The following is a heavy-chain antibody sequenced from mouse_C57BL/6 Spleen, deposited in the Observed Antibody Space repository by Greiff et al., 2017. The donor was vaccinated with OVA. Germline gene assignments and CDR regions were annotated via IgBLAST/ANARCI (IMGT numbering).Heavy chain of an antibody. D-gene: IGHD4-1*02. CDR2: IRNKANGYTT. CDR3: ARYPSTGYFDY. Sequence: DVQLQESGGGLVQPGGSLSLSCAASGFTFTDYYMSWVRQPPGKALEWLGFIRNKANGYTTEYSASVKGRFTISRDNSQSILYLQMNALRAEDSATYYCARYPSTGYFDYWGQGTTLTVSS. J-gene: IGHJ2*01. CDR1: GFTFTDYY. V-gene: IGHV7-3*01.